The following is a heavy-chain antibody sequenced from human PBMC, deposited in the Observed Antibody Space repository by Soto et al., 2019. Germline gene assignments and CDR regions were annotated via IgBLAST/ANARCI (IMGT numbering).Heavy chain of an antibody. D-gene: IGHD2-15*01. CDR3: ARLVGYCSGGSCYLYNWLDP. CDR1: GYSFTSYW. CDR2: IYPGDSDT. V-gene: IGHV5-51*01. Sequence: GESLKISCKGSGYSFTSYWIGWVRQMPGKGLEWMGIIYPGDSDTRYSPSFQGQVTISADKSISTAYLQWSSLKASDTAMYYCARLVGYCSGGSCYLYNWLDPWGQGTLVTVSS. J-gene: IGHJ5*02.